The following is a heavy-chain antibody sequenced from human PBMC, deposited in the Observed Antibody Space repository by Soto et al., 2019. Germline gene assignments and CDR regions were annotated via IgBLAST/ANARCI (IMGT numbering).Heavy chain of an antibody. D-gene: IGHD1-1*01. CDR1: GFAFNSYW. CDR3: ARDLSGETTPYFDL. Sequence: GSLRLSCAASGFAFNSYWMHWVRQNPGKGPVWVSRIYNDGSRTAYADSVKGRFTISRDNAKNTLYLQMSSLTVEDTAVYYCARDLSGETTPYFDLWGQGALVTVSS. J-gene: IGHJ4*02. CDR2: IYNDGSRT. V-gene: IGHV3-74*01.